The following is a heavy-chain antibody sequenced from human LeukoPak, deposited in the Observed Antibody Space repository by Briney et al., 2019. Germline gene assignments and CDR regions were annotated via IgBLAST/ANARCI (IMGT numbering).Heavy chain of an antibody. CDR1: GFIFSSYT. Sequence: GRSLRLSCAASGFIFSSYTVHWVRQAPGKGLEWVALISHDGSNKYSADSVKGRFTISRDNSKNTLYLQMNSLRAEDTAVYYCAREHYYDSSGYYRDFDIWGQGTMVTVSS. CDR2: ISHDGSNK. J-gene: IGHJ3*02. CDR3: AREHYYDSSGYYRDFDI. D-gene: IGHD3-22*01. V-gene: IGHV3-30-3*01.